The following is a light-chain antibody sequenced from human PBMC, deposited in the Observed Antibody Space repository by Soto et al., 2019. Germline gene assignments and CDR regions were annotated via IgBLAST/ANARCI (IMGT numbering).Light chain of an antibody. CDR2: DTS. CDR1: QSVSGY. J-gene: IGKJ3*01. CDR3: QQRNRWPPIFT. V-gene: IGKV3-11*01. Sequence: EIVLTQSPATLSLSPGERATLSCRASQSVSGYLAWYQQKPGQAPRLLIYDTSNRATGIPARFSGSGSGTDFTLTISSLEPEDFAIYYCQQRNRWPPIFTFGPGTKVDFK.